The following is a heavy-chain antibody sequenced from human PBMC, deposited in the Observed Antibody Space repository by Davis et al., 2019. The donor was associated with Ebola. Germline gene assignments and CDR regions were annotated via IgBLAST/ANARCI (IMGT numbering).Heavy chain of an antibody. D-gene: IGHD5-12*01. J-gene: IGHJ4*02. CDR1: GYTLTELS. V-gene: IGHV1-24*01. Sequence: ASVKVSCKVSGYTLTELSMHWVRQAPGKGLEWMGGFDPEDGETIYAQKFQGRVTMTEDTSTDTACMELSSLRSEDTAVYYCATSSGYDRMYYFDYWGQGTLVTVSS. CDR2: FDPEDGET. CDR3: ATSSGYDRMYYFDY.